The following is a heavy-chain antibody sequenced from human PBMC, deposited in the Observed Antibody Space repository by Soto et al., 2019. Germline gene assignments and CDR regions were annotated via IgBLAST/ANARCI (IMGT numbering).Heavy chain of an antibody. V-gene: IGHV3-23*01. CDR1: GFTFSSYA. D-gene: IGHD7-27*01. J-gene: IGHJ3*02. CDR2: ISGSRGST. CDR3: AKTDGRANSAMAAFDI. Sequence: EVQLLESGGGLVQPGGSLRLSCAASGFTFSSYAMSWVRQAPGKGLEWVSTISGSRGSTYYADSVKGRFTISRDNSKNTLYLQMNSLRAEDTTVYYCAKTDGRANSAMAAFDIWGQGTMVTVSS.